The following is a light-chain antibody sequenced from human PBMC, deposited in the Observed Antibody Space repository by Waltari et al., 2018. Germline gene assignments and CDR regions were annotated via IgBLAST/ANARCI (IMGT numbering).Light chain of an antibody. J-gene: IGLJ1*01. CDR1: RSNIGNNY. V-gene: IGLV1-51*01. Sequence: QSVLTQPPSVSAAPGQKVTISCSGSRSNIGNNYVSWYQHFPATAPKLLIYGSEKRPSGSRHQCSCCKSGTSATLDITGLQTGDDADYYCGSWDSSLSGHVFGTGTKVTVL. CDR3: GSWDSSLSGHV. CDR2: GSE.